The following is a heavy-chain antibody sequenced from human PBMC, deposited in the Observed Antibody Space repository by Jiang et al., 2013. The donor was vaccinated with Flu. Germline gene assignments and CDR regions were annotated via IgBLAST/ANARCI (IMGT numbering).Heavy chain of an antibody. CDR3: ARSHDYGDYASYFDY. CDR1: GGSISSYY. CDR2: IYYSGST. D-gene: IGHD4-17*01. V-gene: IGHV4-59*01. J-gene: IGHJ4*02. Sequence: PGLVKPSETLSLTCTVSGGSISSYYWSWIRQPPGKGLEWIGYIYYSGSTNYNPSLKSRVTISVDTSKNQFSLKLSSVTAADTAVYYCARSHDYGDYASYFDYWGQGTLVTVSS.